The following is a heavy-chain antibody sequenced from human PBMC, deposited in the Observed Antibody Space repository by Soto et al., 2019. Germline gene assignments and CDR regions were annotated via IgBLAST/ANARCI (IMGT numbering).Heavy chain of an antibody. V-gene: IGHV1-2*04. Sequence: GASVKVSCKASGYTFTGYYMHWVRQAPGQGLEWMGWINPNSGGTNYAQKFQGWVTMTRDTSISTAYMELSRLRSDDTAVYYCARAAEFYDFWSGYYTYNWFDPWGQGTPVTVSS. CDR1: GYTFTGYY. CDR3: ARAAEFYDFWSGYYTYNWFDP. CDR2: INPNSGGT. J-gene: IGHJ5*02. D-gene: IGHD3-3*01.